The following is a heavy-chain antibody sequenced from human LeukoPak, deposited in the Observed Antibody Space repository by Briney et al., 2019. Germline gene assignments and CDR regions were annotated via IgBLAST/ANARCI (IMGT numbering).Heavy chain of an antibody. CDR3: AKGESQPKYFFDR. J-gene: IGHJ4*02. Sequence: GGSLRLSCAASGFPFRNYAMRWVRQAPGKGLEWISSITPGGDATFYTDSVKGRFTISRDNSINTLYLQMNYLRAEDKAIYYCAKGESQPKYFFDRWGQGVLVTVSS. CDR2: ITPGGDAT. V-gene: IGHV3-23*01. D-gene: IGHD2-2*01. CDR1: GFPFRNYA.